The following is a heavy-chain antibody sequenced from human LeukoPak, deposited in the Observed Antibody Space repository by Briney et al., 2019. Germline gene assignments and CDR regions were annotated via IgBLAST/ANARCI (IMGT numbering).Heavy chain of an antibody. CDR1: GFTFSDYY. CDR3: ATPYDSSGYNPDY. D-gene: IGHD3-22*01. J-gene: IGHJ4*02. CDR2: ISSSGSTI. V-gene: IGHV3-11*01. Sequence: GGSLRLSCAASGFTFSDYYMSWIRQAPGKGLEWVSYISSSGSTIYYADSVKGRFTISRDNAKNSLYLQMNSLRAEDTAVYYCATPYDSSGYNPDYWGQGTLVTVSS.